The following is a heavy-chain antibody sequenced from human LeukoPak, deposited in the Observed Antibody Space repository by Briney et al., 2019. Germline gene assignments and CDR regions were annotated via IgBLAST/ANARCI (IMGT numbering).Heavy chain of an antibody. D-gene: IGHD6-6*01. CDR1: GGSFSGYY. J-gene: IGHJ3*02. CDR2: INHSGST. V-gene: IGHV4-34*01. Sequence: SETLSLTCAVYGGSFSGYYWSWIRQPPGKGLEWIGEINHSGSTNYNPSLKSRVTISVDTSKNQFSLKLSSVTAADTAVYYCARVLSIAARPPRVGAFDIWGQGTMVTVSS. CDR3: ARVLSIAARPPRVGAFDI.